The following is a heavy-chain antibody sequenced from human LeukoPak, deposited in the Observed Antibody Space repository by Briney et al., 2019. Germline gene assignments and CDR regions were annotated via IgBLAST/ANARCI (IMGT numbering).Heavy chain of an antibody. Sequence: GSSVKVSCKASGGTFSSYAISWVRQAPGQGLEWMGGIIPIFGTANYAQKFQGRVTITTDESASTAYMELSSLRSEDTAVYYCARVRGDGYNLALDYWGQGTLVTVSS. CDR1: GGTFSSYA. CDR2: IIPIFGTA. V-gene: IGHV1-69*05. D-gene: IGHD5-24*01. J-gene: IGHJ4*02. CDR3: ARVRGDGYNLALDY.